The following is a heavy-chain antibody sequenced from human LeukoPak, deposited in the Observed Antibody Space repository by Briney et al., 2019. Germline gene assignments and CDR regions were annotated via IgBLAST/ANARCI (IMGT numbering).Heavy chain of an antibody. CDR3: AINRNYYDSSGYREVDY. V-gene: IGHV3-53*01. CDR2: IYSGGST. D-gene: IGHD3-22*01. J-gene: IGHJ4*02. CDR1: GFTVSSNY. Sequence: GGSLRLSCAASGFTVSSNYMSWVRQAPGKGLEWVSVIYSGGSTYYADSVKGRFTISRDNSKNTLYLQMNRLRAEDTAVYYCAINRNYYDSSGYREVDYWGQGTLVTVSS.